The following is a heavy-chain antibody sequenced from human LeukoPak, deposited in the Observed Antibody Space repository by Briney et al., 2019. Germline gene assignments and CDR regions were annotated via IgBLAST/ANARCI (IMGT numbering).Heavy chain of an antibody. V-gene: IGHV4-59*01. D-gene: IGHD3-10*01. CDR1: GGSISSYY. Sequence: SETLSLTCTVSGGSISSYYWSWIRQPPGKGLQWIGYIYYSGSTNYNPSLKSRVTISVDTSKNQFSLKLSSVTAADTAVYYCARSHRIHYYYGSGSSQYYFDYWGQGTLVTVSS. CDR3: ARSHRIHYYYGSGSSQYYFDY. J-gene: IGHJ4*02. CDR2: IYYSGST.